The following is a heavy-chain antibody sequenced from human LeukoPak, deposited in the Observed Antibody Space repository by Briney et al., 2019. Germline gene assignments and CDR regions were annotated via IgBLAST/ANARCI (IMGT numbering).Heavy chain of an antibody. V-gene: IGHV3-23*01. CDR2: IRGSGGGT. J-gene: IGHJ4*02. CDR3: AKRHSSSWEGFDY. D-gene: IGHD6-13*01. CDR1: GFTFRSYA. Sequence: PGGSLRLSCAASGFTFRSYAMSWVRQAPGKGLKWVSAIRGSGGGTYYADSVKGRFTISRDNSKNTLYLQMNSLRAEDTAVYYCAKRHSSSWEGFDYWGQGTLVTVSS.